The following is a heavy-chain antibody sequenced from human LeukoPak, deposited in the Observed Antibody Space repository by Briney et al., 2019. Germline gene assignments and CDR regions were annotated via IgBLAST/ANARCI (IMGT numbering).Heavy chain of an antibody. CDR2: ISLSGLT. CDR3: SRESGAFSPFGY. V-gene: IGHV4-4*02. D-gene: IGHD1-26*01. CDR1: GGSISFINW. Sequence: PSGPLSLTRCVSGGSISFINWRSWVRQPPGQGLEWIGEISLSGLTNYNPSLKSRVTMSLDKSKNHLSLNLTSVTAADTAVYYCSRESGAFSPFGYWGEGTLVTVSS. J-gene: IGHJ4*02.